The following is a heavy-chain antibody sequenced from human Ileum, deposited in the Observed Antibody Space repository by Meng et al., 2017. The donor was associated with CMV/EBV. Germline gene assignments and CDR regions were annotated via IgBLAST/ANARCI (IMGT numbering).Heavy chain of an antibody. CDR2: IYYNGNT. CDR1: GGSINSNNYY. D-gene: IGHD1-20*01. CDR3: ARDITGSHFDH. V-gene: IGHV4-39*07. Sequence: HLQEAGPGLGKPSETLSLTCTVSGGSINSNNYYWGWIRQPPGKGLEWIGSIYYNGNTPYNPSLKSRVTISLDTSKNQFSLRLSSVTAADTAVYYCARDITGSHFDHWGQGVLVTVSS. J-gene: IGHJ4*02.